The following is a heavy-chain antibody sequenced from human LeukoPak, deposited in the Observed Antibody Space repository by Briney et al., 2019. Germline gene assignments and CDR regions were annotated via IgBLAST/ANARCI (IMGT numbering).Heavy chain of an antibody. V-gene: IGHV1-69*13. J-gene: IGHJ5*02. CDR2: IIPIFGTA. Sequence: ASVKVSCKASGGTFSSYAISWVRQAPGQGLEWMGGIIPIFGTANYAQKFQGRVTITADESTSTAYMEPSSLRSEDTAVYYCARGSGWYTNWFDPWGQGTLVTVSS. CDR1: GGTFSSYA. D-gene: IGHD6-19*01. CDR3: ARGSGWYTNWFDP.